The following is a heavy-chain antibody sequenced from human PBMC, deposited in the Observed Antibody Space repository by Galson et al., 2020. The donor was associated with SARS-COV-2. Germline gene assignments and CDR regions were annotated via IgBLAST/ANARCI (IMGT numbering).Heavy chain of an antibody. Sequence: GESLKISCAASGFTFSSYGMHWVRQAPGKGLEWVAVISYDGSNKYYADSVKGRFTISRDNSKNTLYLQMNSLRAEDTAVYYCAKDQQWLEIDYWGQGTLVTVSP. V-gene: IGHV3-30*18. CDR2: ISYDGSNK. CDR3: AKDQQWLEIDY. J-gene: IGHJ4*02. D-gene: IGHD6-19*01. CDR1: GFTFSSYG.